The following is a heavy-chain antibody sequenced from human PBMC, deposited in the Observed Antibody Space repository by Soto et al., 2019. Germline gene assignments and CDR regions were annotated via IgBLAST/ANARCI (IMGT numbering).Heavy chain of an antibody. CDR2: IYYSGST. V-gene: IGHV4-59*01. D-gene: IGHD3-9*01. Sequence: SETLSLTCTVSGGSISSYYWSWIRQPPGKGLEWIGYIYYSGSTNYNPSLKSRVTISVDTSKNQFSLKLSSVTAADTAVYYCASSRVIFTGWGTFDYWGQGTLVTVSS. CDR3: ASSRVIFTGWGTFDY. CDR1: GGSISSYY. J-gene: IGHJ4*02.